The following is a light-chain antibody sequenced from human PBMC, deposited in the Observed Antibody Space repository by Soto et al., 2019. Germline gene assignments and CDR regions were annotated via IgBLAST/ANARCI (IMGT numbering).Light chain of an antibody. V-gene: IGKV3-20*01. CDR2: AAS. Sequence: EIVLTQSPGTLSLSPGERATLSCRASQSVISPFLAWYQQKPGQAPRLLIYAASSRAAGIPGRFSGSGSGTEFTLTISRLYPEDFAVYYCLQYGNSPGTFGQGTKVDIK. CDR3: LQYGNSPGT. J-gene: IGKJ1*01. CDR1: QSVISPF.